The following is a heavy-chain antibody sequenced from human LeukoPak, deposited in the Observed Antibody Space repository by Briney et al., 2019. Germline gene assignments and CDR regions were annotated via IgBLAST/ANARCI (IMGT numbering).Heavy chain of an antibody. V-gene: IGHV1-24*01. D-gene: IGHD3-10*01. CDR2: FDPEDGET. CDR1: GYTLTELS. Sequence: SVKVSCKVSGYTLTELSMHWVRQAPGKGLEWMGGFDPEDGETIYAQKFQGGVTMTEDTSTDTAYMELSSLRSEDTAVYYCATGTYYYGSGSSPGLGYWGQGTLVTVSS. CDR3: ATGTYYYGSGSSPGLGY. J-gene: IGHJ4*02.